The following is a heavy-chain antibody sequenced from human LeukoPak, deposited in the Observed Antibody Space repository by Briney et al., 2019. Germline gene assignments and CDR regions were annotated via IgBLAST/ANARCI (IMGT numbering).Heavy chain of an antibody. CDR1: GLTFSSFG. CDR3: ATDAGAAPFDY. V-gene: IGHV3-33*01. J-gene: IGHJ4*02. D-gene: IGHD6-13*01. CDR2: IWADGSNK. Sequence: PGGSLRLSCAASGLTFSSFGMHWVRQAPGKGLEWVAVIWADGSNKYHADSVKGRFTISRDNSKNTLYLQMNSLRAEDTAVYYCATDAGAAPFDYWGQGTLGTVSS.